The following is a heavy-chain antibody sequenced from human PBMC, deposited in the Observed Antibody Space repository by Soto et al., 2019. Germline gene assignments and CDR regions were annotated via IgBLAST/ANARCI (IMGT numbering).Heavy chain of an antibody. J-gene: IGHJ1*01. D-gene: IGHD1-1*01. Sequence: QIQLVQSSAEVKKPGASVKVSCKASGYNFFDYGVSWVRQAPGQGPEWMGWVSPKSGNTDYARKVQGRVTMTTDISTSTAYMELRGLISDDTGVYYCARGRTVSSIGPLLVWGQGTLVSVSS. CDR2: VSPKSGNT. V-gene: IGHV1-18*01. CDR3: ARGRTVSSIGPLLV. CDR1: GYNFFDYG.